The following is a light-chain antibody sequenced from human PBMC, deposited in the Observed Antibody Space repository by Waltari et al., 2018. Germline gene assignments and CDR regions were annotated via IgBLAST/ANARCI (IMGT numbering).Light chain of an antibody. J-gene: IGLJ2*01. CDR3: TSYTGSSTFL. CDR2: DVS. CDR1: SSDIGTYNY. V-gene: IGLV2-11*01. Sequence: QAALTQPPSVSGSPGQSVTISCTGTSSDIGTYNYISWYQQHPGKAPELIIYDVSKRPSGVSDRFSGSKSGNTASLTISGLQVEDETDYFCTSYTGSSTFLFGGGTRLTVL.